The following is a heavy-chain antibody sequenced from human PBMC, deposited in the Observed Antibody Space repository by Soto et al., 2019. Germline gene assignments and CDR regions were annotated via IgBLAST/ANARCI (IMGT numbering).Heavy chain of an antibody. CDR1: GFTFSNAW. Sequence: LRLSCAASGFTFSNAWMNWVRQAPGKGLEWVGRIKSKTDGGTTDYAAPVKGRFTISRDDSKNTLYLQMNSLKTEDTAVYYCTTRLRTASYYYYGMDVWGQGTTVTVSS. CDR3: TTRLRTASYYYYGMDV. D-gene: IGHD1-1*01. CDR2: IKSKTDGGTT. V-gene: IGHV3-15*07. J-gene: IGHJ6*02.